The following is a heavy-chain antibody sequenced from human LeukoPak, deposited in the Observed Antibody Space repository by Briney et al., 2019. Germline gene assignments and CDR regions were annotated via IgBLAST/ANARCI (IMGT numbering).Heavy chain of an antibody. CDR3: ARDHCSSPSCYDAFDI. J-gene: IGHJ3*02. Sequence: SVKVSCKASGGTFSSYAISWVRQDPGQGLEWMGGIIPIFGTANYAQKFQGRVTITTDESTSTAYMELSSLRSEDTAVYYCARDHCSSPSCYDAFDIWGQGTMVTVSS. CDR1: GGTFSSYA. D-gene: IGHD2-2*01. CDR2: IIPIFGTA. V-gene: IGHV1-69*05.